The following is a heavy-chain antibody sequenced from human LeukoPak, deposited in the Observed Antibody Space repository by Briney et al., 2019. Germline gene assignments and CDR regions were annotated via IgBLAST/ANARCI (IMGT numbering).Heavy chain of an antibody. D-gene: IGHD7-27*01. J-gene: IGHJ4*02. Sequence: GGSLRLSCAASGFTFSSYAMSWVRQAPGKGLEWVSAISGSGGSTYYADSVKGRFTISRDNSKNTLYLKMNSLRAEDTAVYYCAKAIKLGIRGGLGYWGQGTLVTVYS. CDR1: GFTFSSYA. CDR3: AKAIKLGIRGGLGY. V-gene: IGHV3-23*01. CDR2: ISGSGGST.